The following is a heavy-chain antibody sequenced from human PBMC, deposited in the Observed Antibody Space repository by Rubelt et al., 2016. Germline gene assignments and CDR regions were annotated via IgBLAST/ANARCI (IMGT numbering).Heavy chain of an antibody. CDR3: AREFIAAAFY. Sequence: EVQLVESGGGLVKPGGSLRLSCAASGFTFSSYWMSWVRQAPGKGLEWVANIKLDGTEKHYVDSVKGRFTISGDNAKNSLYLQMNSLRAEDTAVYYCAREFIAAAFYWGQGTLVTVSS. CDR2: IKLDGTEK. V-gene: IGHV3-7*04. CDR1: GFTFSSYW. D-gene: IGHD6-13*01. J-gene: IGHJ4*02.